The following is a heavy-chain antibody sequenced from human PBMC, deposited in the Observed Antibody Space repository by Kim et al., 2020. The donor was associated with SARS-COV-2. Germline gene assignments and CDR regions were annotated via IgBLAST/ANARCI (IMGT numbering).Heavy chain of an antibody. D-gene: IGHD6-13*01. Sequence: KVSCKASGGTFSSYAISWVRQAPGQGLEWMGRIIPILGIANYAQKFQGRVTITADKSTSTAYMELSSLRSEDTAVYYCATGYSSSWYGGAAGYWGQGTLVTVSS. J-gene: IGHJ4*02. CDR1: GGTFSSYA. CDR2: IIPILGIA. V-gene: IGHV1-69*04. CDR3: ATGYSSSWYGGAAGY.